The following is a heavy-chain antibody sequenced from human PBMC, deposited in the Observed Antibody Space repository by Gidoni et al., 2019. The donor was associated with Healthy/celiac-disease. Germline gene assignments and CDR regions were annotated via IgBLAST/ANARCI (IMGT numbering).Heavy chain of an antibody. CDR3: ARDPAGSSRHPTDY. J-gene: IGHJ4*02. V-gene: IGHV1-69*01. Sequence: HVQLVQSGAEVKKPGSSVNVSCKASAGTFSSSAISWVRQAPGQGLECMGGIIPIFGTANDAQKFQGRVTITADESTSTAYMELSSLSSEDTAVYYCARDPAGSSRHPTDYWGQGTLFTVSS. CDR2: IIPIFGTA. D-gene: IGHD2-2*01. CDR1: AGTFSSSA.